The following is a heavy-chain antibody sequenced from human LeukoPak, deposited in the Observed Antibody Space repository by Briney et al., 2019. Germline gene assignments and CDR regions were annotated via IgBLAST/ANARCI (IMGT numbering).Heavy chain of an antibody. D-gene: IGHD2-2*01. CDR1: GGSISSSNW. Sequence: SETLSLTCAVSGGSISSSNWWSWVRQPPGKGLEWIGEIYHSGSTNYNPSLKSRVTISVDTSKNQFSLKLSSVTAADTAVYYCAGNGVPAAAFDYWGQGTLVTVSS. CDR2: IYHSGST. J-gene: IGHJ4*02. V-gene: IGHV4-4*02. CDR3: AGNGVPAAAFDY.